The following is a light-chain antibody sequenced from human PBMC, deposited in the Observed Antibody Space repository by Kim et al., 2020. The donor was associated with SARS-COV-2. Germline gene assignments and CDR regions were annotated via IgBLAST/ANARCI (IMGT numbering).Light chain of an antibody. CDR3: QHYDSSPLI. J-gene: IGKJ4*01. CDR1: QTIRSTH. Sequence: VLTQSPGTLSLSPGERATLSCRASQTIRSTHLAWYQQKSGQAPTLLIYGASTRATGIPERFSGSGSGADFTLTVTRLEPEDSAVYYCQHYDSSPLIFGGGTKLEI. CDR2: GAS. V-gene: IGKV3-20*01.